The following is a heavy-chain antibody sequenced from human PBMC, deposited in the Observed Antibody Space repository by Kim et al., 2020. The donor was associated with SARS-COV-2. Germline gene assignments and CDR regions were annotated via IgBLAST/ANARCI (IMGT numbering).Heavy chain of an antibody. Sequence: ASVKVSCKASGYTFTSYAMHWVRQAPGQRLEWMGWINAGNGNTKYSQKFQGRVTITRDTSASTAYMELSSLRSEDTAVYYCARDRKLVDIVVVVAAGRYGMGVWGQGTTVTVSS. V-gene: IGHV1-3*01. CDR2: INAGNGNT. CDR1: GYTFTSYA. J-gene: IGHJ6*02. D-gene: IGHD2-15*01. CDR3: ARDRKLVDIVVVVAAGRYGMGV.